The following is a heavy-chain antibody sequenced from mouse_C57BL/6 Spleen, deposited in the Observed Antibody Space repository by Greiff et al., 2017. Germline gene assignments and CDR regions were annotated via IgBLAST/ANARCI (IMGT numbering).Heavy chain of an antibody. V-gene: IGHV5-2*01. D-gene: IGHD2-1*01. CDR1: EYEFPSHD. Sequence: EVKLMESGGGLVQPGESLKLSCESNEYEFPSHDMSWVRKTPEKRLELVAAINSDGGSTYYPDTMERRFIISRDNTKKTLYLQMSSLRSEDTALYYCAIYYGNLTGDYWGQGTTLTVSS. CDR3: AIYYGNLTGDY. J-gene: IGHJ2*01. CDR2: INSDGGST.